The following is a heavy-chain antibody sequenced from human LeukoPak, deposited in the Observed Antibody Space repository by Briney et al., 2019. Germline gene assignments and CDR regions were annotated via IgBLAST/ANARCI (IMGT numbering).Heavy chain of an antibody. CDR3: ARVGYNSGWYEY. Sequence: GGPVTLFCAVSGFPFNTYRMQGVREAPGKGLEGVAGRWEDGTNIHYADSEKGRFTISRDNSKNTLYLQINSLRAEDTAVYYCARVGYNSGWYEYWGQGTLVTVSS. CDR1: GFPFNTYR. D-gene: IGHD6-19*01. CDR2: RWEDGTNI. V-gene: IGHV3-33*08. J-gene: IGHJ4*02.